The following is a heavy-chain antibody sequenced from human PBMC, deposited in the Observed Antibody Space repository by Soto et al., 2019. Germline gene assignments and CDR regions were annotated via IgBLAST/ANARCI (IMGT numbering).Heavy chain of an antibody. CDR1: GASFSGYY. J-gene: IGHJ6*02. CDR2: INHSGST. D-gene: IGHD6-6*01. CDR3: ASLAARHPNYYYYYGMDV. Sequence: SETLSLTCAVDGASFSGYYWSWIRQPPGKGLEWIGEINHSGSTNYNPSLKSRVTISVDTSKNQFSLKLSSVTAADTAVYYCASLAARHPNYYYYYGMDVWGQGTTVTVPS. V-gene: IGHV4-34*01.